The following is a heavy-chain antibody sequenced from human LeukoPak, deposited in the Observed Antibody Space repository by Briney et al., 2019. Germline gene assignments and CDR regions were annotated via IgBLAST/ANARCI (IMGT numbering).Heavy chain of an antibody. Sequence: GGSLRLSCAASGFTFSSYSMNWVRQAPGNGLEWVSSISSSSYIYYADSVKGRFTISRDNAKNSLYLQMNSVRAEDTAVYYCARASLYSSRWYCVDVWGKGTTVTVSS. CDR3: ARASLYSSRWYCVDV. CDR2: ISSSSYI. V-gene: IGHV3-21*01. J-gene: IGHJ6*04. D-gene: IGHD6-13*01. CDR1: GFTFSSYS.